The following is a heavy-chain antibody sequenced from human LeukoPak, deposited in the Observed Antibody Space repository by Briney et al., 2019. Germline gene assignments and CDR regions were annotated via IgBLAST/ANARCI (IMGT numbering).Heavy chain of an antibody. J-gene: IGHJ4*02. CDR3: ARDRLIAAAALFDY. Sequence: GASVKVSCKASGYTFTSYGIRWVRQAPGQGLEWMGWISAYNGNTNYAQKLQGRVTMTTDTSTSTAYMELRSLRSDDTAVYYCARDRLIAAAALFDYWGQGTLVTVSS. D-gene: IGHD6-13*01. CDR1: GYTFTSYG. V-gene: IGHV1-18*01. CDR2: ISAYNGNT.